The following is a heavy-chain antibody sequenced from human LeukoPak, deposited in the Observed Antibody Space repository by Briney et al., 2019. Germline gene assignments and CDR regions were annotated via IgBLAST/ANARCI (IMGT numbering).Heavy chain of an antibody. CDR2: ITSGGNR. D-gene: IGHD3-10*01. J-gene: IGHJ5*02. Sequence: SETLSLTCAVYGGSFSGYLWTWIRQSPGKGLEWIGEITSGGNRNDNPSLKSRVAISVDTSKNQFSLNLNSLTAADTGLYYCAREAVTELWFGELLYWFDPWGQGTLVTVSS. V-gene: IGHV4-34*01. CDR3: AREAVTELWFGELLYWFDP. CDR1: GGSFSGYL.